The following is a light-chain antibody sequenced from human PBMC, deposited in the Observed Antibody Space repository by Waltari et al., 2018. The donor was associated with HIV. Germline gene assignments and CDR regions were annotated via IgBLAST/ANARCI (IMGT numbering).Light chain of an antibody. V-gene: IGLV1-44*01. J-gene: IGLJ3*02. CDR1: NSNIGRNP. CDR3: ASWDDSLNGWL. CDR2: TNN. Sequence: QSVLTQPPSASGTPGQRVIISCSGDNSNIGRNPVSWFQQLPGTAPKLLIFTNNPRPAGVPDRFSCSKSATSASLAISGLQFDDEADYYCASWDDSLNGWLFGKGTKLTVL.